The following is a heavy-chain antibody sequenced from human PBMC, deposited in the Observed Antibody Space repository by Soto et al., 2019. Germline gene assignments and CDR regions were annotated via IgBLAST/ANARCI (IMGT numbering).Heavy chain of an antibody. CDR1: GDSVSSNSAA. CDR2: TYYRSKWYN. CDR3: ARVGGAVDPNWFDP. J-gene: IGHJ5*02. D-gene: IGHD6-19*01. V-gene: IGHV6-1*01. Sequence: SQTLSLTCAISGDSVSSNSAAWNWIRQSPSRGLEWLGRTYYRSKWYNDYAVSVKSRITINPDTSKNQFSPQLNSVTPEDTAVYYCARVGGAVDPNWFDPWGQGTLVTVSS.